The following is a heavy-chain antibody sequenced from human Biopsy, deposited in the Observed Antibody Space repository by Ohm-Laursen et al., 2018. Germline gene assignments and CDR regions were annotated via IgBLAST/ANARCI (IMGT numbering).Heavy chain of an antibody. CDR1: GYSIYSSY. CDR3: ARRGSGGRSFDY. Sequence: SHTLSLTCTASGYSIYSSYWSWIRQAPGKGREWIGFISNSGNTNYNPSLKSRITISADTSKNQFSLKLGSVTVADTADFYCARRGSGGRSFDYWGQGSLVTVSS. J-gene: IGHJ4*02. V-gene: IGHV4-59*08. D-gene: IGHD2-15*01. CDR2: ISNSGNT.